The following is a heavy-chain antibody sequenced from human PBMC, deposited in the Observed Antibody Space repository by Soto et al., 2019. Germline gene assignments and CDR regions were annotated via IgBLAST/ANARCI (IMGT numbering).Heavy chain of an antibody. V-gene: IGHV3-7*03. J-gene: IGHJ4*02. CDR1: GFTFSGYW. D-gene: IGHD5-12*01. CDR3: ARSGSENDF. CDR2: IKEDGSEK. Sequence: EVQLVESGGGLVQPGGSLRLSCAASGFTFSGYWMSWVRQAPGKGLEWVANIKEDGSEKNYVDSVRGRFTISRDNAMNSLYLDMNSLRAEHTAVYYCARSGSENDFWGQGTLVTVSS.